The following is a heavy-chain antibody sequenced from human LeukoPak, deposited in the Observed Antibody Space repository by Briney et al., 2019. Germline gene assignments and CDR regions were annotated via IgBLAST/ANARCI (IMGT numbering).Heavy chain of an antibody. V-gene: IGHV4-59*01. CDR3: ARAFRMYALHNWFDP. J-gene: IGHJ5*02. D-gene: IGHD2-8*01. CDR1: GGSISSYY. Sequence: SETLSLTCTVSGGSISSYYWSWIRQPPGKGLEWIGYIYYSGSTNYNPSLRSRVTISVDTSKNQFALKLSSVTAADTAVYYCARAFRMYALHNWFDPWGQGNLVTVSS. CDR2: IYYSGST.